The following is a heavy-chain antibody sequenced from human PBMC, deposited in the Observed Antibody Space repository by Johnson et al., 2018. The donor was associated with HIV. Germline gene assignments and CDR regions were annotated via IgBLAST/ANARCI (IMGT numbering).Heavy chain of an antibody. J-gene: IGHJ3*02. CDR3: ARDDGGSKSLGAFDI. V-gene: IGHV3-64*01. Sequence: VQVVESGGGLVQPGGSLRLSCAASGFTFSSYAMYWVRQAPGKGLEYVSAISSNGGSTYYANSVKGRFTISRANSKNTLYLQMNSLRAEDTAVYYCARDDGGSKSLGAFDIWGQGTMVTVSS. CDR1: GFTFSSYA. D-gene: IGHD1-26*01. CDR2: ISSNGGST.